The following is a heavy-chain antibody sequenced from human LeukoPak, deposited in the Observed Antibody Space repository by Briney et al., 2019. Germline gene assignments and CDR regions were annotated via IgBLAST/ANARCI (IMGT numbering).Heavy chain of an antibody. V-gene: IGHV3-23*01. CDR3: AISRRDSSSWYYFDY. D-gene: IGHD6-13*01. J-gene: IGHJ4*02. CDR2: ISGSGGST. Sequence: GGSLRLSCAASGFTFSSYAMSWVRQAPGKGLEWVSAISGSGGSTYYADSVKGRFTISRDNSKNTLYLQMNSLRAEDTAVYYCAISRRDSSSWYYFDYWGQGTLVTVSS. CDR1: GFTFSSYA.